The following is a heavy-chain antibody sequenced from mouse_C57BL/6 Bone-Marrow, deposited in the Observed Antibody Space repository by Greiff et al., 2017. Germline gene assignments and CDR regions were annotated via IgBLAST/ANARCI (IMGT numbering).Heavy chain of an antibody. J-gene: IGHJ2*01. D-gene: IGHD2-5*01. CDR3: ARATIVTTYYFDY. CDR1: GYTFTSYW. V-gene: IGHV1-59*01. CDR2: IDPSDSYT. Sequence: QVQLQQPGAELVRPGTSVKLSCMASGYTFTSYWMHWVKQRPGQGLEWIGVIDPSDSYTNYNQKFKGKATLAVDTSSSPAYMQLSSLTSEDSAVYYCARATIVTTYYFDYWGQGTTLTVSA.